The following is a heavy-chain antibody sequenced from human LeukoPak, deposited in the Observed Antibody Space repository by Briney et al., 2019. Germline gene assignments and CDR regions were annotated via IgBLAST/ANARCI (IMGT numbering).Heavy chain of an antibody. CDR3: ASGESTYYSDSSGYYHDY. J-gene: IGHJ4*02. V-gene: IGHV1-2*02. Sequence: ASVKVSCKASGYTFTGYYIHWVRQAPGQGLEWMGWINLYSGGTKYAQKFQGRVTMTRDTSISTAYTELSRLRSDDTAVYFCASGESTYYSDSSGYYHDYWGQGTLVTVSS. D-gene: IGHD3-22*01. CDR2: INLYSGGT. CDR1: GYTFTGYY.